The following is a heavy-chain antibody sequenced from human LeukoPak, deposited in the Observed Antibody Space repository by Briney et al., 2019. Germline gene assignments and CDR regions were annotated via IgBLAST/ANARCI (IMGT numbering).Heavy chain of an antibody. CDR3: ARHKPTGSYPLEL. V-gene: IGHV4-59*08. CDR1: GGSISSYY. J-gene: IGHJ4*02. Sequence: ETLSLTCTVSGGSISSYYWSWLRQPPGKGPEWIGHIYSSGSTNYNPSLRSRLTISVDTATSQLSLKLSSVTAADTAVYYCARHKPTGSYPLELWGQGTLVTVSS. D-gene: IGHD3-10*01. CDR2: IYSSGST.